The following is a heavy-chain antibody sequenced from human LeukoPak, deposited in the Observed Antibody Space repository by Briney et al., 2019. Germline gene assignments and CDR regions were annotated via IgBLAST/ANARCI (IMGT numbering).Heavy chain of an antibody. CDR1: GGSISSGDYY. CDR2: VYYSGST. CDR3: ARAVNPMPITILPTLNWFEP. V-gene: IGHV4-30-4*01. J-gene: IGHJ5*02. D-gene: IGHD3-3*01. Sequence: SETLSLTCTVSGGSISSGDYYWSWIRQPPGKGLEWIGYVYYSGSTYYNPSLKSRVTISVDTSKSQFSLKLSSVTAADTAVYYCARAVNPMPITILPTLNWFEPWGQGTLVTVSS.